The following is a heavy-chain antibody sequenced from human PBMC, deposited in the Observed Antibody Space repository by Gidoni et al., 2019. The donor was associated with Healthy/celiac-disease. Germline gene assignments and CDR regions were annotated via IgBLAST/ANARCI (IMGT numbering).Heavy chain of an antibody. CDR1: GGSFSGYY. D-gene: IGHD3-22*01. Sequence: QVQLQQWGAGLLKSSETLSLTCAVYGGSFSGYYWSWIRLPPGKGLEWIGEINHSGSTNYNPSLKSRVIISVDTSKNQFSLKLSSVTAADTAVYYCARALYYYDSSGYYYYYYGMDVWGQGTTVTVSS. CDR2: INHSGST. V-gene: IGHV4-34*01. CDR3: ARALYYYDSSGYYYYYYGMDV. J-gene: IGHJ6*02.